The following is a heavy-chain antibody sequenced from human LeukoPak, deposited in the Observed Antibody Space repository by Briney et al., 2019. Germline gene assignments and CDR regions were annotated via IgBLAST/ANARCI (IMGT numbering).Heavy chain of an antibody. J-gene: IGHJ4*02. CDR1: GFTVSTNY. V-gene: IGHV3-53*04. CDR3: ARGMTNPFDY. Sequence: GGSLRLSCAASGFTVSTNYMSWVRQAPGKGLEWVSVIYSGGSTYYADSVKGRFTISRHNSENMLYLQMNSLRAEDTAVYYCARGMTNPFDYWGQRTLVTVSS. CDR2: IYSGGST. D-gene: IGHD4-11*01.